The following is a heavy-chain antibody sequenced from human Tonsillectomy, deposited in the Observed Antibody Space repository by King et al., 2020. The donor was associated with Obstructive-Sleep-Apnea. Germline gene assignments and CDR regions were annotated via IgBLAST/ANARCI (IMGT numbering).Heavy chain of an antibody. CDR3: ATDRRWIQLWGDAFDI. Sequence: VQLVESGGGVGQPGGSLRLSCAASGFTLKSYVMSWVRQVPGKGLEWVSAISGRDDTTDYADSGKGRFTISRDHSKNTLFLQMNSLRPEDTAIYYCATDRRWIQLWGDAFDIWGQGTMVTVSS. D-gene: IGHD5-18*01. V-gene: IGHV3-23*04. CDR2: ISGRDDTT. J-gene: IGHJ3*02. CDR1: GFTLKSYV.